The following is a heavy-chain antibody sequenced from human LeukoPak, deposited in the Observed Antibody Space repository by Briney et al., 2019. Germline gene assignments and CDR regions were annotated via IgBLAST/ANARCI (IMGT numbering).Heavy chain of an antibody. CDR1: GFTFSSYG. CDR2: ISYDGSNK. CDR3: AKGMTLALLEGMDV. V-gene: IGHV3-30*18. D-gene: IGHD2-8*01. Sequence: GGSLRLSCAASGFTFSSYGMHWVRQAPGKGLEWVAVISYDGSNKYYADSVKGRFTISRDNSKNTLYLQMNSLRAEDTAVYYCAKGMTLALLEGMDVWGQGITVTVSS. J-gene: IGHJ6*02.